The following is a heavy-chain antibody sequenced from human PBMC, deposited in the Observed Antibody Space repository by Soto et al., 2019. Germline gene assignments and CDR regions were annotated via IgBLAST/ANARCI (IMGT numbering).Heavy chain of an antibody. D-gene: IGHD4-17*01. Sequence: PGGSLRLSCAASGFTFSSYAMHWVRQAPGKGLEWVAVISFDGGNKYYADSVKGRFTISRDNSKNTLYLQMNSLRAEDMAVYYCARDLSATRKGTFVPVSTYYYYYYGMDVWGQGTTVTVSS. CDR1: GFTFSSYA. CDR2: ISFDGGNK. J-gene: IGHJ6*02. V-gene: IGHV3-30-3*01. CDR3: ARDLSATRKGTFVPVSTYYYYYYGMDV.